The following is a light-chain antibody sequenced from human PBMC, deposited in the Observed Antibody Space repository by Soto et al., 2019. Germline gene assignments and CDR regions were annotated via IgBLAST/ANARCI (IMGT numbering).Light chain of an antibody. CDR3: QQYNSYWT. J-gene: IGKJ1*01. Sequence: DIQMTQSPSTLSASVGDRVSITCRASKSISSWLAWYQQKPGKAPKLLIYKASTLESGVPSRFSGSGSETEFTLTISSLQPDDFATYYCQQYNSYWTFGQGTKVEIK. V-gene: IGKV1-5*03. CDR1: KSISSW. CDR2: KAS.